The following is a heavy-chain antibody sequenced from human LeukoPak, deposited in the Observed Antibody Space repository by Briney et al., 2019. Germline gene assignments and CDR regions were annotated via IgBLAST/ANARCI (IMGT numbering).Heavy chain of an antibody. CDR1: GFTVSSNY. D-gene: IGHD3-22*01. Sequence: GGSLRLSCTVSGFTVSSNYMSWVRQAPGKGLEWVSVIYSDGTTYNADSVKGRFTISRDNSKNTLYLQMNSLRAEDAAVYYCARDLRDYYDSSGYHHFDYWGQGTLVTVSS. V-gene: IGHV3-53*05. CDR2: IYSDGTT. J-gene: IGHJ4*02. CDR3: ARDLRDYYDSSGYHHFDY.